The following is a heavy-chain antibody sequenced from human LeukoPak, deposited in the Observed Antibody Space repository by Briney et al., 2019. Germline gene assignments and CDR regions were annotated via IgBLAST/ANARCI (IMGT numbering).Heavy chain of an antibody. CDR3: AKDTDYDTSGSGYFHYYYGMDV. CDR2: ISYSGSNK. Sequence: GGSLRLSCAASGFIFSRFGMNWVRQAPGKGLEWVAVISYSGSNKAYVDSVKGRFPISRDNSKNTVYLQMNSLRSEDTAVYYCAKDTDYDTSGSGYFHYYYGMDVWGQGTTVTVSS. V-gene: IGHV3-30*18. CDR1: GFIFSRFG. D-gene: IGHD3-22*01. J-gene: IGHJ6*02.